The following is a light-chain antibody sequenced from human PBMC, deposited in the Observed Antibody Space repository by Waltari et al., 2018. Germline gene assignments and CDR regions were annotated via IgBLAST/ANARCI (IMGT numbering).Light chain of an antibody. J-gene: IGKJ1*01. V-gene: IGKV3-20*01. Sequence: EIVLTQSPGTLSLSPGERANLSSRASQRVGRSLVWYQQKPGQAPRPPIYDVYRRDTGIPDRFSGSGYGTEFSLTISRLEPEDFAVYYCQKYERLPATFGQGTTVEIK. CDR2: DVY. CDR1: QRVGRS. CDR3: QKYERLPAT.